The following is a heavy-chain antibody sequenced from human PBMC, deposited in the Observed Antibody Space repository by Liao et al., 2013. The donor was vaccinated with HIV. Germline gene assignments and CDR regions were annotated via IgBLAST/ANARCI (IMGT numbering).Heavy chain of an antibody. CDR1: GYSISRGYL. J-gene: IGHJ4*02. Sequence: QVQLQESGPGLVKPSETLSLTCSVSGYSISRGYLWGWIRQSPGKGLEWIGEIHHRGDIDYNPSLESRVTISVDMSKKQFFLNLRSVTAADTAVYYCVTHYSRGSNFDYWGQGTQVTVSS. D-gene: IGHD1-26*01. CDR3: VTHYSRGSNFDY. V-gene: IGHV4-38-2*02. CDR2: IHHRGDI.